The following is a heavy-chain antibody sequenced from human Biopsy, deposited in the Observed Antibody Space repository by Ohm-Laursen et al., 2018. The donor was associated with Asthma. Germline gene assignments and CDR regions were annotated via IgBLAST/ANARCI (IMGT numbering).Heavy chain of an antibody. CDR1: GGSFSAYY. CDR2: INHSGST. Sequence: SETLSLTCVVYGGSFSAYYWSWIRQPPGKGLEWIAEINHSGSTNYNPSLKSRVTMSVDTSKNQLFLNLSSVTAADTAVYYCARDGGLTSYPGTFHIWGQGTMVTVSS. V-gene: IGHV4-34*01. J-gene: IGHJ3*02. D-gene: IGHD1-1*01. CDR3: ARDGGLTSYPGTFHI.